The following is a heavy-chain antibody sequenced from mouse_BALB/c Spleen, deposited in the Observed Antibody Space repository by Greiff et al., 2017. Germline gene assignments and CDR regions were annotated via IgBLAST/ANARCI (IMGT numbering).Heavy chain of an antibody. Sequence: QVQLQQSGPGLVQPSQSLSITCTVSGFSLTSYGVHWVRQSPGKGLEWLGVIWSGGSTDYNAAFISRLSISKDNSKSQVFFKMNSLQANDTAIYYCARGRPWFAYWGQGTLVTVSA. CDR3: ARGRPWFAY. CDR1: GFSLTSYG. V-gene: IGHV2-2*02. J-gene: IGHJ3*01. CDR2: IWSGGST.